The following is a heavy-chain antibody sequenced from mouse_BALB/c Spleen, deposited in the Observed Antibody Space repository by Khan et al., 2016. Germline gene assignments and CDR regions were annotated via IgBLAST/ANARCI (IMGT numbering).Heavy chain of an antibody. Sequence: QVQLQQAGAELMKPGASVKISCKATGYTFSNYWIEWVKQRPGHGLEWIGDIVPGSGYSNSNENFKGKATFTADASSNTSYMQLISLTSEDSAVYFCARAWYSMDYWGQGTSVTVSS. V-gene: IGHV1-9*01. CDR3: ARAWYSMDY. CDR1: GYTFSNYW. J-gene: IGHJ4*01. D-gene: IGHD1-1*02. CDR2: IVPGSGYS.